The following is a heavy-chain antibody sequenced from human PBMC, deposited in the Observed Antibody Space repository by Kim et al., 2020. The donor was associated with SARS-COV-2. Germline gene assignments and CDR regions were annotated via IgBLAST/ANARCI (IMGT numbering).Heavy chain of an antibody. Sequence: SETLSLTCTVSGGSISSYYWSWIRQPPGKGLEWIGYIYYSGSTNYNPSLKSRVTISVDTSKNQFSLKLSSVTAADTAVYYCARAHSSSIKRDYYYYGMDVWGQGTTVTVSS. D-gene: IGHD6-13*01. V-gene: IGHV4-59*13. J-gene: IGHJ6*02. CDR1: GGSISSYY. CDR3: ARAHSSSIKRDYYYYGMDV. CDR2: IYYSGST.